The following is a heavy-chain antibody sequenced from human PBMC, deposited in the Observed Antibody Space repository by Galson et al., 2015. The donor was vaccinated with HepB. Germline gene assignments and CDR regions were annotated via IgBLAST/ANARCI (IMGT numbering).Heavy chain of an antibody. Sequence: SLRLSCAASGFNFSSYWMHWVRQAPGKGLVWVSRINSDGSSTSYADSVKGRFTISRDNAKNTLYLQMKSLRAEDTAVYYCARRYYDSSGYYSTYYYYYMDVWGKGTTVSVSS. CDR2: INSDGSST. CDR3: ARRYYDSSGYYSTYYYYYMDV. CDR1: GFNFSSYW. V-gene: IGHV3-74*01. D-gene: IGHD3-22*01. J-gene: IGHJ6*03.